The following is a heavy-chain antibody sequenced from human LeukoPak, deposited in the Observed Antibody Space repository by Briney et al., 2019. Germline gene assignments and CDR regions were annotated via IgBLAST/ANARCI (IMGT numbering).Heavy chain of an antibody. D-gene: IGHD3-3*01. CDR1: GGSISSGDYY. Sequence: PSETLSLTCTVSGGSISSGDYYWSWIRQPPGKGLEWIGYIYYSGSTYYNPSLKSRVTISVDTSKNQFSLKLSSVTAADTAVYYWARVPYDFWSGRYYYSGMDVWGQGPTVTVSS. J-gene: IGHJ6*02. CDR2: IYYSGST. V-gene: IGHV4-30-4*01. CDR3: ARVPYDFWSGRYYYSGMDV.